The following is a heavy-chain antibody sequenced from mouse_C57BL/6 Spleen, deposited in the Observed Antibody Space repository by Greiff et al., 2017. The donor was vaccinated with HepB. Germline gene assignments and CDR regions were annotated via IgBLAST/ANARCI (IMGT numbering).Heavy chain of an antibody. J-gene: IGHJ4*01. CDR1: GYTFTSYW. D-gene: IGHD1-1*01. CDR3: ARYYYGSSYGGAMDY. V-gene: IGHV1-59*01. Sequence: QVQLQQPGAELVRPGPSVKLSCKASGYTFTSYWMHWVKQRPGQGLEWIGVIDPSDSYTNYNQKFKGKATLTVDTSSSTAYMQLSSLTSEDSAVYYCARYYYGSSYGGAMDYWGQGTSVTVSS. CDR2: IDPSDSYT.